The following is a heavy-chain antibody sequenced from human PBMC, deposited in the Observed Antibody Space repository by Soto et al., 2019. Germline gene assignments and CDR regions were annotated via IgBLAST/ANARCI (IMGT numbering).Heavy chain of an antibody. J-gene: IGHJ4*02. D-gene: IGHD5-12*01. CDR3: AGGPGVARNY. V-gene: IGHV4-30-2*01. CDR2: IYHSGST. CDR1: GGSISSGGYS. Sequence: QLQLQESGSGLVKPSQTLSLTCAVSGGSISSGGYSWSWIRQPPGKGLEWIGYIYHSGSTYYNPSLNTPVNRPVDRSKNQFSLKLSSVTAADTAVYYCAGGPGVARNYWGQGTLVTVSS.